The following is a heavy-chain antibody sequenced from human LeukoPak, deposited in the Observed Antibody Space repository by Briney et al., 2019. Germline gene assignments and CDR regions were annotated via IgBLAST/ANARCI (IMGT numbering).Heavy chain of an antibody. CDR3: AREDYPRSGAFDI. D-gene: IGHD3-16*01. CDR1: GGSISSYY. Sequence: PSETLSLTCTGSGGSISSYYWSWIRQPPGKGLEWIGYIYYSGSTNYNPSLKSRVTISVDTSKNQFSLKLSSVTAADTAVYYCAREDYPRSGAFDIWGQGTMVTVSS. CDR2: IYYSGST. V-gene: IGHV4-59*01. J-gene: IGHJ3*02.